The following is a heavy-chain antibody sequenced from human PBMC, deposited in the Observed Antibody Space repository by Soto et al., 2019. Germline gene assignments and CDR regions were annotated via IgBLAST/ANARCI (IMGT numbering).Heavy chain of an antibody. D-gene: IGHD6-13*01. CDR3: ARYNAVSGTYYFDF. V-gene: IGHV4-4*02. Sequence: QVELQESGPGLVKPSGTLSLTCAVSGASVSSTYWWSWVRQPPGKGPEWIGEINHRGSANYNPSHRRRVTISVDISNSQFSLRLILVTAADTAVYYWARYNAVSGTYYFDFWGQGALVTVSS. CDR2: INHRGSA. J-gene: IGHJ4*02. CDR1: GASVSSTYW.